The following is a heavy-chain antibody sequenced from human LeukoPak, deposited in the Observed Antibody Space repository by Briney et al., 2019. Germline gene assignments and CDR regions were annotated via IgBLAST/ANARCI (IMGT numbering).Heavy chain of an antibody. CDR2: IWYDGSNK. J-gene: IGHJ3*02. CDR1: GFTFSSYG. D-gene: IGHD3-22*01. Sequence: GGSLRLSCAASGFTFSSYGMHWVRQAPGNGLEWVAVIWYDGSNKYYADSVKGRFTISRDNSKNTLYLQMNSLRAEDTAVYYCARDFQGSGYLAHAFDIWGQGTMVTVSS. V-gene: IGHV3-33*01. CDR3: ARDFQGSGYLAHAFDI.